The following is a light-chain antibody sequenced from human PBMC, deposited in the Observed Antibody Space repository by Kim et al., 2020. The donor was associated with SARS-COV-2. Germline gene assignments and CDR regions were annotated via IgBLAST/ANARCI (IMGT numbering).Light chain of an antibody. J-gene: IGLJ2*01. CDR2: EVS. CDR3: SSYGGSHNFV. V-gene: IGLV2-8*01. CDR1: SSDVGAYNY. Sequence: GHSVTISCTGTSSDVGAYNYVSWFRQYPGKAPKLIIYEVSKRPSGVPDRFSGSKSGNTASLTVSGLQAEDEADYHCSSYGGSHNFVFGGGTQLTVL.